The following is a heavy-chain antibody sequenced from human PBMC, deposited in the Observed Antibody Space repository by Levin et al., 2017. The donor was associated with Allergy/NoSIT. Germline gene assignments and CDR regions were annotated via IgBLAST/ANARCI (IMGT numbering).Heavy chain of an antibody. Sequence: GESLKISCAASGFTFSSYGMHWVRQAPGKGLEWVAVISYDGSNKYYADSVKGRFTISRDNSKNTLYLQMNSLRAEDTAVYYCAKVERGEDWELPFLPDYWGQGTLVTVSS. CDR3: AKVERGEDWELPFLPDY. CDR1: GFTFSSYG. CDR2: ISYDGSNK. J-gene: IGHJ4*02. D-gene: IGHD1-26*01. V-gene: IGHV3-30*18.